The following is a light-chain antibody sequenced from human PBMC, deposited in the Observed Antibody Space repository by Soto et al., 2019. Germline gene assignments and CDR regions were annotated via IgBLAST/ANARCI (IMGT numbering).Light chain of an antibody. CDR3: CSYEGRFF. Sequence: QSVLTQPRSGSASPGQSVTISCTGTSSDVGVSRSVSWYQQHPGKAPKLIISDVTKRPSGVPYRFSGCKLGNTASLAISGHQGADEADYYCCSYEGRFFFGTGTKVTVL. V-gene: IGLV2-11*01. CDR1: SSDVGVSRS. CDR2: DVT. J-gene: IGLJ1*01.